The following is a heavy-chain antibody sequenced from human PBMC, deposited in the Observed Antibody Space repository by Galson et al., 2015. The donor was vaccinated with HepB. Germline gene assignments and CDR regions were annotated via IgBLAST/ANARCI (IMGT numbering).Heavy chain of an antibody. V-gene: IGHV1-58*01. CDR2: IVVGSGNT. J-gene: IGHJ4*02. Sequence: SVKVSCKASGFTFTSSAVQWVRQARGQRLEWIGWIVVGSGNTNYAQKFQERVTITKDMSTSTAYMELSSLRSEDTAVYYCAAEGGPSGGSTGYWGQGTLVTVSS. D-gene: IGHD2-15*01. CDR1: GFTFTSSA. CDR3: AAEGGPSGGSTGY.